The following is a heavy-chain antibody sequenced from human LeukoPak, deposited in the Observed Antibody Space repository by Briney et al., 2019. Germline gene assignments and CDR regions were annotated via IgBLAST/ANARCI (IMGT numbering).Heavy chain of an antibody. CDR3: ARRGTPGIQDAFDI. D-gene: IGHD6-13*01. J-gene: IGHJ3*02. Sequence: PGGSLRLSCAASGFTVSTNYMSWVRQAPGKGLEWVSLIYTIGTTYYADSVKGRFTISRDNSKNTLYLQMDSLRAEDTAVYYCARRGTPGIQDAFDISGHGTMGTLSS. V-gene: IGHV3-66*01. CDR2: IYTIGTT. CDR1: GFTVSTNY.